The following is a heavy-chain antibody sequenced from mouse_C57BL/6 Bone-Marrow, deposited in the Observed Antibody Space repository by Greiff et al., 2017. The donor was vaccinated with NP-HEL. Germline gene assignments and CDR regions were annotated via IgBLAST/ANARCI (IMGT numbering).Heavy chain of an antibody. D-gene: IGHD3-1*01. CDR1: GFTFSSYA. V-gene: IGHV5-9-1*02. Sequence: EVQLVESGEGLVKPGGSLKLSCAASGFTFSSYAMSWVRQTPEKRLEWVAYISSGGDYIYYADTVKGRFTISRDNARNTLYLQMSSLKSEDTAMYYCTREGATGWYFDVWGTGTTVTVSS. CDR3: TREGATGWYFDV. CDR2: ISSGGDYI. J-gene: IGHJ1*03.